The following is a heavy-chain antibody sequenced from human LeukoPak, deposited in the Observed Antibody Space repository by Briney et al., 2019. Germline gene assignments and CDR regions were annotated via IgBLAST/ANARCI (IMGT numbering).Heavy chain of an antibody. V-gene: IGHV1-46*01. CDR3: ARDLTDGYNANWFDP. J-gene: IGHJ5*02. CDR1: GYTFTSYY. D-gene: IGHD5-24*01. CDR2: INPSGGST. Sequence: ASVKVSCKASGYTFTSYYMHWVRQAPGQGLEWMGLINPSGGSTSYAQKFQGRVTMTRDTSTSTVYMELSSLRSEDTAVYYCARDLTDGYNANWFDPWGQGTLVTVSS.